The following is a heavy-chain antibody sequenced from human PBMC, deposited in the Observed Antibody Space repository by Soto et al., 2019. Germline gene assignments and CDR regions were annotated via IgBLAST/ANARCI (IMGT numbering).Heavy chain of an antibody. J-gene: IGHJ1*01. D-gene: IGHD1-1*01. CDR3: TTWKYFQH. CDR1: GFTFSNAW. CDR2: IKSKTDGGTT. Sequence: VQLVESGGGLVKPGGSLRLSCAASGFTFSNAWMSWVRQAPGKGLEWGGRIKSKTDGGTTDYDAPVKGRFTISRRDSKNTLYLQMNSLKSEDTAVYYCTTWKYFQHRGQGTLVTVSS. V-gene: IGHV3-15*01.